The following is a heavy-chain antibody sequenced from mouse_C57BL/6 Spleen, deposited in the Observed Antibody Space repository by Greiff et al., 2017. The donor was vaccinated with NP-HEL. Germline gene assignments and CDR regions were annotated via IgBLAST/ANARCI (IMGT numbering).Heavy chain of an antibody. Sequence: QVQLKESGAELVRPGASVKLSCKASGYTFTAYYINWVKQRPGQGLEWIARIYPGSGNTYYTEKFKGKATLTAEKSSSTAYMQLSSLTSEDSAVYCWARGAQARFRYYDVWGTGTTVTVSS. CDR1: GYTFTAYY. V-gene: IGHV1-76*01. J-gene: IGHJ1*03. D-gene: IGHD3-2*02. CDR2: IYPGSGNT. CDR3: ARGAQARFRYYDV.